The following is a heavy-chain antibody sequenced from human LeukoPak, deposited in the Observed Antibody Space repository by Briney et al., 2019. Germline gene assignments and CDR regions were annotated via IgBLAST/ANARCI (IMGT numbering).Heavy chain of an antibody. V-gene: IGHV1-2*02. CDR1: GYSFTDYY. CDR3: ARLLASGGDY. CDR2: INSNSGGT. J-gene: IGHJ4*02. Sequence: GASVKVSCKTSGYSFTDYYMHWVRQAPGQGLEWMGWINSNSGGTNYAQNFQGRVTMTRDTSISTVHMELSRLKSDDTAVYYCARLLASGGDYWGQGTLVTVSS. D-gene: IGHD3-10*01.